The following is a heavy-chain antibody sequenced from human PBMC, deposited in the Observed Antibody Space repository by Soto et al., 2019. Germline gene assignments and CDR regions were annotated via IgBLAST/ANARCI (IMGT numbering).Heavy chain of an antibody. D-gene: IGHD3-22*01. CDR1: GFTFSSYA. CDR3: AREGASSGYYPDFDY. CDR2: ISYDGSNK. V-gene: IGHV3-30-3*01. J-gene: IGHJ4*02. Sequence: GGSLRLSCAASGFTFSSYAMHWVRQAPGKGLEWVAVISYDGSNKYYADSVKGRFTISRDNSKNTLYLQMNSLRAEDTAVYYCAREGASSGYYPDFDYWGQGTLVTVS.